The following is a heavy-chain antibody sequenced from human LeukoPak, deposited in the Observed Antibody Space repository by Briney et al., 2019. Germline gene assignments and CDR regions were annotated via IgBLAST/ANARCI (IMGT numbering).Heavy chain of an antibody. D-gene: IGHD5-24*01. CDR3: ARESFYNVARWFDP. Sequence: PSETLSLTCTVSGASISNYYWSWIRQPPGKGVGWIGYIYYSGSTNYNPSLKSRVSISVDTSKNQFSLKLNSVTAADTAVYYCARESFYNVARWFDPWGQGTLVTVSS. CDR2: IYYSGST. CDR1: GASISNYY. J-gene: IGHJ5*02. V-gene: IGHV4-59*01.